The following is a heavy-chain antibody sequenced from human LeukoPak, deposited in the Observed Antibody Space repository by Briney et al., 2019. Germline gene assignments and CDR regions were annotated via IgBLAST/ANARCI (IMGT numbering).Heavy chain of an antibody. CDR2: INPNSGGT. V-gene: IGHV1-2*02. Sequence: GSVKVSCEASGYTFTGYYMHWVRQAPGQGRGWMGWINPNSGGTNFAQKFQGRVTITRATSISTAYMELSRLRSDDTAVYYCARRGTGIDYWGQGTLVTVSS. CDR3: ARRGTGIDY. J-gene: IGHJ4*02. D-gene: IGHD1-1*01. CDR1: GYTFTGYY.